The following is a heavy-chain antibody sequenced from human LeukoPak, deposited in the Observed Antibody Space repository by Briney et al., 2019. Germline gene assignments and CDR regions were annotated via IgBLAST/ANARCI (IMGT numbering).Heavy chain of an antibody. V-gene: IGHV4-4*02. CDR3: ARDGSGIAAAESLDY. J-gene: IGHJ4*02. Sequence: GSLRLSCAASGFTFSSYSMNWVRQPPGKGLEWIGEIYHSGSTNYNPSLKSRVTISVDKSKNQFSLKLSSVTAADTAVYYCARDGSGIAAAESLDYWGQGTLVTVSS. CDR1: GFTFSSYSM. CDR2: IYHSGST. D-gene: IGHD6-13*01.